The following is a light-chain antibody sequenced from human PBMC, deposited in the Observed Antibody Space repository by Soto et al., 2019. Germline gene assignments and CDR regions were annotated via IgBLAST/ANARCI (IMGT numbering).Light chain of an antibody. CDR3: CSYVGASTYV. CDR1: TSFVGSYNF. V-gene: IGLV2-23*01. CDR2: EDT. Sequence: QSVLTQPASVSGSPGQSITISCIGTTSFVGSYNFVSWYQQLPGKAPQVLIYEDTKRPSGVSNRFSGSISGSTASLTISGLQAEDEADYHCCSYVGASTYVFGTGTKVTVL. J-gene: IGLJ1*01.